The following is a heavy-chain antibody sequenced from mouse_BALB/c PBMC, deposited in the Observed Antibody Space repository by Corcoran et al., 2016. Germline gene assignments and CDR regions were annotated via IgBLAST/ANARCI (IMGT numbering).Heavy chain of an antibody. CDR3: AYYRYDYAMDY. Sequence: EVQLQQSGAELVKPGASVKLSCTASGFNIKDTYMHWVKQRPEQGLEWIGRIDPANGNTTYDPKFQGKATITADTSSNTAYLQLSSLTSEDTAVYYCAYYRYDYAMDYWGQGTSVTVSS. V-gene: IGHV14-3*02. CDR2: IDPANGNT. J-gene: IGHJ4*01. CDR1: GFNIKDTY. D-gene: IGHD2-14*01.